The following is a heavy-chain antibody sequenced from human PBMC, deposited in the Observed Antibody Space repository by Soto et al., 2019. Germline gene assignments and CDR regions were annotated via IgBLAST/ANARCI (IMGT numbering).Heavy chain of an antibody. CDR3: AKDTIDTAMGAYYYYGMDV. CDR1: GFTFSSYA. D-gene: IGHD5-18*01. Sequence: VGSLRLSCAASGFTFSSYAMSWVRQAPGKGLEWVSAISGSGGSTYYADSVKGRFTISRDNSKNTLYLQMNSLRAEDTAVYYCAKDTIDTAMGAYYYYGMDVWGQGTTVTVSS. CDR2: ISGSGGST. V-gene: IGHV3-23*01. J-gene: IGHJ6*02.